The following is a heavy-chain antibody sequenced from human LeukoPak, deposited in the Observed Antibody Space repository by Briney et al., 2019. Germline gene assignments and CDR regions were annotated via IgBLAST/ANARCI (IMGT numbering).Heavy chain of an antibody. CDR3: ARDPLYCSSISCYIDDY. D-gene: IGHD2-2*02. J-gene: IGHJ4*02. Sequence: GGSLRLSCVASGFTFSSYWMSWVRQAPGKGREGVANIKQDGSEKYYVDSVKGRFTISRHNAKTSLYLQMNSLRAEDTAVYYCARDPLYCSSISCYIDDYWGQGTLVTVSS. CDR2: IKQDGSEK. V-gene: IGHV3-7*01. CDR1: GFTFSSYW.